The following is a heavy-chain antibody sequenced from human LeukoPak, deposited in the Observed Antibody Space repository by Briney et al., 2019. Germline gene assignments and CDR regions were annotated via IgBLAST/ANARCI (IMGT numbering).Heavy chain of an antibody. Sequence: PGGSLLLSCAASGFSFSDHYMSWIRRAPGKGLEWVSYISTSSSTSYADSVGGRFTVSRDNAQSSLFLQMNSLRDEDTAMYYCARTRGRGPGGHFDSWGQGTLVTVSS. D-gene: IGHD3-10*01. CDR3: ARTRGRGPGGHFDS. CDR2: ISTSSST. V-gene: IGHV3-11*01. J-gene: IGHJ4*02. CDR1: GFSFSDHY.